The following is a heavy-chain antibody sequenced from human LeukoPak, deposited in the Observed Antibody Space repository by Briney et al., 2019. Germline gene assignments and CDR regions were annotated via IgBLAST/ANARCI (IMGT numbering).Heavy chain of an antibody. J-gene: IGHJ4*02. CDR2: INPKNGAT. CDR3: ASPLSIAGAY. CDR1: GYTFTAYW. D-gene: IGHD6-13*01. V-gene: IGHV1-2*02. Sequence: ASVMVSCMASGYTFTAYWMHWVRQAPGQGLEWMGWINPKNGATFYAQKFQGRFTMTTDTSTSTGYMELKMLTSDDSAVYYCASPLSIAGAYWGQGTLVTVFS.